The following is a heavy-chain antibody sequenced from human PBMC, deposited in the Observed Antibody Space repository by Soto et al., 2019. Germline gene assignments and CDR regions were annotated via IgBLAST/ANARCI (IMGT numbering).Heavy chain of an antibody. Sequence: EVQLVESGGGLVQPGGSLRLSCAASGFSFRSYWMHWVRQAPGKGLVWVSRIKHDGTITNYAASVKGRFTISRDNANNTVYLQMNSLGAEDTALYYCVREPWGFSGTWYDYWGQGTLVTVSS. D-gene: IGHD6-13*01. V-gene: IGHV3-74*01. CDR2: IKHDGTIT. J-gene: IGHJ4*02. CDR3: VREPWGFSGTWYDY. CDR1: GFSFRSYW.